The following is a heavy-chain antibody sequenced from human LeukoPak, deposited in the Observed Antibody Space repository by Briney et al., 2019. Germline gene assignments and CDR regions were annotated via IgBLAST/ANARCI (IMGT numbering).Heavy chain of an antibody. V-gene: IGHV3-30-3*01. CDR1: GFTFSSYA. Sequence: SGVSLRLSCAASGFTFSSYAMHWVRQAPGKGLEWVAVISYDGSNKYYADSVKGRFTISRDNSKNTLYLQMNSLRAEDTAVYYCAREDIVVVPAAKYYYYYGMDVWGQGTTVTVSS. CDR3: AREDIVVVPAAKYYYYYGMDV. CDR2: ISYDGSNK. J-gene: IGHJ6*02. D-gene: IGHD2-2*01.